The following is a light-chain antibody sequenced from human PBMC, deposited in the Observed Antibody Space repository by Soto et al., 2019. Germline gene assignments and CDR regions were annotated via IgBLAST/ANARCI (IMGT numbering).Light chain of an antibody. V-gene: IGKV3-11*01. J-gene: IGKJ1*01. Sequence: EIVLTQSPATLSLSPGERATLSCRASQSVNNYIAWYQQKPGQAPRLLIYDTSDRASGIPARFSGSGSGTDFTLTISSLEPEDFAVFYCQQRSVWPWTFGQGTKVDI. CDR2: DTS. CDR1: QSVNNY. CDR3: QQRSVWPWT.